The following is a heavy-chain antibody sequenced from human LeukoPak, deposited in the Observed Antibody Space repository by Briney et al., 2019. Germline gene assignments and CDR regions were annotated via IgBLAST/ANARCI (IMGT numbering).Heavy chain of an antibody. V-gene: IGHV1-69*13. Sequence: GASVTVSCKASGYTFTSYGISWVRQAPGQGLEWMGGIIPIFGTGKHAQKFQGRVTITADESTSTAYMELSSLRSEDTAVYYCSGIDETIWFGDRDKGAFDIWGQGTMVTVSS. J-gene: IGHJ3*02. CDR2: IIPIFGTG. D-gene: IGHD3-10*01. CDR1: GYTFTSYG. CDR3: SGIDETIWFGDRDKGAFDI.